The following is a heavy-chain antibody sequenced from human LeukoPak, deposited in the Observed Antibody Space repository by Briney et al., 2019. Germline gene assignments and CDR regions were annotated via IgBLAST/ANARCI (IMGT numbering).Heavy chain of an antibody. J-gene: IGHJ5*02. Sequence: APVKVSCKASGYTFTSYAMHWVRQAPGQRLEWMGWINAGNGNTKYSQEFQGRVTITRDTSASTAYMELSSLRSEDMAVYYCARDNSVGDIAWWFDPWGQGTLVTVSS. CDR1: GYTFTSYA. D-gene: IGHD3-16*02. CDR3: ARDNSVGDIAWWFDP. CDR2: INAGNGNT. V-gene: IGHV1-3*03.